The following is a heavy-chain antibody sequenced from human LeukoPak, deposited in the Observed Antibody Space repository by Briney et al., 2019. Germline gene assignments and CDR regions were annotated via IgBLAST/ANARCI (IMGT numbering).Heavy chain of an antibody. CDR3: AKGRRAPLVGTITKSWIDY. Sequence: GGSLRLSCAASGFDFSSNAMTWVRQAPGKGLEWVAFITCPGVSTYYADSVKGRFTISRDNSNNTLYLQMNTLRAEDTALYYCAKGRRAPLVGTITKSWIDYWGQGPLVTVSS. V-gene: IGHV3-23*01. CDR1: GFDFSSNA. D-gene: IGHD1-26*01. J-gene: IGHJ4*02. CDR2: ITCPGVST.